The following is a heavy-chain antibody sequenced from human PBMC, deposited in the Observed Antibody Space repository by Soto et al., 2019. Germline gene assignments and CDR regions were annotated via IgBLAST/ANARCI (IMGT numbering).Heavy chain of an antibody. D-gene: IGHD1-26*01. Sequence: SESLSLTCTVSGGSIRSGNYYWGWIRERPGKGLEWIGSIYYSGSTYYNPSLKSRVTISVDTSKNQFSLKLSSVTAADTAVYYCATQEVGGSYVYTFDPWGQGTLVTVSS. CDR3: ATQEVGGSYVYTFDP. J-gene: IGHJ5*02. CDR1: GGSIRSGNYY. CDR2: IYYSGST. V-gene: IGHV4-39*01.